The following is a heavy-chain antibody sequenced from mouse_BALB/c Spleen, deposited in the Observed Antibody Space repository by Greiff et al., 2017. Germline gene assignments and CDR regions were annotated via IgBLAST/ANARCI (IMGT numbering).Heavy chain of an antibody. CDR3: TTNDGDYYVDY. J-gene: IGHJ2*01. Sequence: QVQLQQPGAELVRPGASVKLSCKASGYTFTSYWINWVKQRPGQGLEWIGNIYPSDSYTNYNQKFKDKATLTVDKSSSTAYMQLSSPTSEDSAVYYCTTNDGDYYVDYWGQGTTRTVSS. CDR1: GYTFTSYW. D-gene: IGHD2-13*01. CDR2: IYPSDSYT. V-gene: IGHV1-69*02.